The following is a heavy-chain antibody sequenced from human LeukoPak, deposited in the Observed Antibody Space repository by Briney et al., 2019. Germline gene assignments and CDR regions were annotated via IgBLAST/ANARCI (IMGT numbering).Heavy chain of an antibody. Sequence: PGGSLRLSCAASGFTFSSYWMHWVRQAPGKGLVWVSRINSDGSTTAYADSVKGRFTISRDNAKSTLYLQMNSLRAEDTAVYYCAKVASGSYYPDYWGQGTLVTVSS. CDR2: INSDGSTT. CDR1: GFTFSSYW. J-gene: IGHJ4*02. D-gene: IGHD1-26*01. V-gene: IGHV3-74*01. CDR3: AKVASGSYYPDY.